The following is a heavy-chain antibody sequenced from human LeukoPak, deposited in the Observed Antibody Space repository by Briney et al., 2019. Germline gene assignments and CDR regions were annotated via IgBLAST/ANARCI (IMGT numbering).Heavy chain of an antibody. D-gene: IGHD3-22*01. CDR2: IYYSGST. Sequence: PSETLSLTCTVSGGSISSSSYYWGWIRQPPGKGLEWIGSIYYSGSTYYNPSLKSRVTISVDTSKNQFSLKLSSVTAADTAVYYCAKENDSSQVAGYFQHWGQGTLVTVSS. CDR1: GGSISSSSYY. J-gene: IGHJ1*01. CDR3: AKENDSSQVAGYFQH. V-gene: IGHV4-39*02.